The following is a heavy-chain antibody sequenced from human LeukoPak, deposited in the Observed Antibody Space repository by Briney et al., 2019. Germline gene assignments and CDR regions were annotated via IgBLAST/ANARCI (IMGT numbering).Heavy chain of an antibody. CDR1: GFTFSSYG. D-gene: IGHD4-11*01. CDR3: SKAGDTNYYRHGDY. J-gene: IGHJ4*02. V-gene: IGHV3-30*18. CDR2: ISYDGSNK. Sequence: PGGSLRLSCAASGFTFSSYGMHWVRQAPGKGLEWVAVISYDGSNKYYADSVKGRFTISRDNAKNTVYLQMNNLRGEDTALYYCSKAGDTNYYRHGDYWGQGTLVTVSS.